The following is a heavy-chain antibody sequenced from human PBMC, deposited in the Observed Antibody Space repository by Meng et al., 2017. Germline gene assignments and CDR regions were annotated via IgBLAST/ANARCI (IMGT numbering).Heavy chain of an antibody. CDR2: INHSGST. Sequence: SETLSLTCAVYGGSFSGYYWSWIRQPPGKGLEWIGEINHSGSTNYNPSLKSRVTISVDTSKNQFSLKLSSVTAADTAVYYCARGIAVAGISLNTYDYYYGMDVWGQGTTVTVSS. J-gene: IGHJ6*02. CDR3: ARGIAVAGISLNTYDYYYGMDV. D-gene: IGHD6-19*01. CDR1: GGSFSGYY. V-gene: IGHV4-34*01.